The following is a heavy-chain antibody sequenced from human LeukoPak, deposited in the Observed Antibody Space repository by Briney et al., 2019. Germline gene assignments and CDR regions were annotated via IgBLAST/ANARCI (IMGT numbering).Heavy chain of an antibody. CDR3: ARDDRGASYDY. CDR2: IYYSGST. D-gene: IGHD2-2*01. Sequence: SETLSLTCTVSGRSISSYYSGWIRQPPGMGLEWIGCIYYSGSTYYNPSLKSRVTISVDTSKNQFSLMLSSVTAADTAVYYCARDDRGASYDYWGQGTLVTVSS. CDR1: GRSISSYY. V-gene: IGHV4-59*12. J-gene: IGHJ4*02.